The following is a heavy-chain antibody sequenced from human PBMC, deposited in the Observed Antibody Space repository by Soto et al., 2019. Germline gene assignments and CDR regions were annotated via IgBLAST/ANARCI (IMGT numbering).Heavy chain of an antibody. CDR2: ISGRGGTT. CDR1: GFTFPNYA. CDR3: AKVQSLIIGAFEI. Sequence: GGSLRLSCAASGFTFPNYAMSWLRQAPGKGLEWVSAISGRGGTTYYADSVKGRFTISRDTSKNTLYVQMNSLRAEDTAVYYCAKVQSLIIGAFEIWGQGTMVTVSS. V-gene: IGHV3-23*01. J-gene: IGHJ3*02. D-gene: IGHD3-9*01.